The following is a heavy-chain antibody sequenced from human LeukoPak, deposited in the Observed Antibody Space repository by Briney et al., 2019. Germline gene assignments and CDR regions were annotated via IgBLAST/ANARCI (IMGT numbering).Heavy chain of an antibody. D-gene: IGHD3-16*02. V-gene: IGHV3-23*01. Sequence: GGSLRLSCAASGFTFSSYAMSWVRQAPGKGLEWVSAISGSGGSTYYADSVKGRFTISRDNSKNKLYLQMNSLRAEDTAVYYCAKGTFGGVIVVSAYYFDYWGQGTLVTVSS. J-gene: IGHJ4*02. CDR3: AKGTFGGVIVVSAYYFDY. CDR1: GFTFSSYA. CDR2: ISGSGGST.